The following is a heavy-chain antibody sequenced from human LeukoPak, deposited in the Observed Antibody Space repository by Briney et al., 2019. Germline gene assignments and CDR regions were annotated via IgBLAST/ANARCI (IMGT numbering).Heavy chain of an antibody. CDR3: ARDSYSQGYYYGMDV. V-gene: IGHV3-53*01. Sequence: GGSLRLSCAASGFTVSSNYMSWVRQAPGKGLEWVSVIYSGGSTYYADSVKGRFTISRDNSKNTLYLQMNSLRAEDTAVYYCARDSYSQGYYYGMDVWGQGTTVTVSS. J-gene: IGHJ6*02. D-gene: IGHD4-11*01. CDR2: IYSGGST. CDR1: GFTVSSNY.